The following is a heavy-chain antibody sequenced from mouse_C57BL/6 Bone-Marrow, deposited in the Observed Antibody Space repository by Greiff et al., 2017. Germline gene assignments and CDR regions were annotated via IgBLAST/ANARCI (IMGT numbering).Heavy chain of an antibody. J-gene: IGHJ1*03. Sequence: VKLVESGGGLVKPGGSLKLSCAASGFTFSSYAMSWVRQTPEKRLEWVATISDGGSYTYYPDNVKGRFTISRDNAKNNLYLQMSHLKSEDTAMYYCARVTTRYFDVWGTGTTVTVSS. CDR3: ARVTTRYFDV. V-gene: IGHV5-4*03. CDR1: GFTFSSYA. CDR2: ISDGGSYT. D-gene: IGHD2-12*01.